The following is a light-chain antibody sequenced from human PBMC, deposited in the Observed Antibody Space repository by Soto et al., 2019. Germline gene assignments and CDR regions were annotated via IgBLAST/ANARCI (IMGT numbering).Light chain of an antibody. CDR1: SSDVGDYKY. CDR3: CSYAGSYSYV. CDR2: DVS. Sequence: QSVLTQPRSVSGSPGQSVTISCTGTSSDVGDYKYVSWYRQHPGKAPKLIIYDVSERPSGVPDRFSGSKSGNTASLTISGLQAEDEADYYCCSYAGSYSYVLGTGTKLTVL. J-gene: IGLJ1*01. V-gene: IGLV2-11*01.